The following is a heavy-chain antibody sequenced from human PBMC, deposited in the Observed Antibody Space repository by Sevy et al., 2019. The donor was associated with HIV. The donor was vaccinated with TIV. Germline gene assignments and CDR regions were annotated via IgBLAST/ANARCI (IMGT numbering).Heavy chain of an antibody. CDR1: GFTFSSYD. Sequence: GGSLRLSCAASGFTFSSYDMHWVRQATGKGLEWVSAIGTAGDTYYPGSVKGRFTISRENAKNSLYLQMNSLRAGDTAVYYCARASGVYYLYDYWGQGTLVTVS. D-gene: IGHD3-22*01. CDR3: ARASGVYYLYDY. CDR2: IGTAGDT. J-gene: IGHJ4*02. V-gene: IGHV3-13*01.